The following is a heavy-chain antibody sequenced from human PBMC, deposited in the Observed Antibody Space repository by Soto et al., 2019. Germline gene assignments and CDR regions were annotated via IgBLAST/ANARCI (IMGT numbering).Heavy chain of an antibody. V-gene: IGHV3-48*03. CDR3: GRGGPYWNVRIRHQDYYYYYGMDV. J-gene: IGHJ6*02. CDR1: GFTFSSYE. D-gene: IGHD1-1*01. CDR2: ISSSGSTI. Sequence: EVQLVESGGGLVQPGGSLRLSCAASGFTFSSYEMNWVRQAPGKGLEWVSYISSSGSTIYYADAVKGRFTISRDIAKNSRYLQMNSLRADDTAVYYCGRGGPYWNVRIRHQDYYYYYGMDVWGQGTTVTVSS.